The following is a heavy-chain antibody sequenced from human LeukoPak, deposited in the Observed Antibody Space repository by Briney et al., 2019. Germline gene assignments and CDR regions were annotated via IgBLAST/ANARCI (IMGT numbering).Heavy chain of an antibody. CDR1: GFTFSSYG. CDR2: IRYDGTTK. V-gene: IGHV3-30*02. Sequence: GGSLRLSCVASGFTFSSYGMHWVRQAPGKGLEWVAFIRYDGTTKSCADSVKGRFTISRDNSKNTLYLQMNSLRAEDTAVYYCARGHWRASFDYWGQGTLVTLSS. D-gene: IGHD1-1*01. J-gene: IGHJ4*02. CDR3: ARGHWRASFDY.